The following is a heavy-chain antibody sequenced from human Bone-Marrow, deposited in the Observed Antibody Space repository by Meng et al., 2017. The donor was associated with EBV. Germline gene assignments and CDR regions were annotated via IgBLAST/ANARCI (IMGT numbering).Heavy chain of an antibody. V-gene: IGHV3-11*01. CDR1: GFTFSDYY. CDR3: ARRSTIYSGRFDF. Sequence: QVHLVDSVGGLVKPGGSLRLCCAASGFTFSDYYMSWIRQAPGKGLEWVSYISNSGGTTYYADSVKGRFTISRDNTKNSLYMQMNSLRDEDTAVYYCARRSTIYSGRFDFWGQGTLVTVSS. D-gene: IGHD5/OR15-5a*01. CDR2: ISNSGGTT. J-gene: IGHJ4*02.